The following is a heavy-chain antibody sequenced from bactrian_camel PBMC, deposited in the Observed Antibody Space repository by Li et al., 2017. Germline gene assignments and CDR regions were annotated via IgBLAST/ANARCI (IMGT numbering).Heavy chain of an antibody. CDR3: VAGKRSRFTYPCTRDLVADAY. V-gene: IGHV3S42*01. CDR1: GFSFSNYG. Sequence: VQLVESGGDLVHPGGSLRLSCAASGFSFSNYGMSWVRQAPGKGLEWVSGIYSDSSNTGYAESVKGRLTISRDNAKNTLYLQLNGLKTEDTAMYYCVAGKRSRFTYPCTRDLVADAYWGQGTQVTVS. J-gene: IGHJ4*01. D-gene: IGHD1*01. CDR2: IYSDSSNT.